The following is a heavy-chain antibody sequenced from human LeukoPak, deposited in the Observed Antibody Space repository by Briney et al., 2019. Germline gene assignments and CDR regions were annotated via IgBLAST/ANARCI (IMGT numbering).Heavy chain of an antibody. CDR1: EFTFGSYE. V-gene: IGHV3-48*03. CDR2: ISSSGDTI. D-gene: IGHD3-3*01. CDR3: ARVPRSSRIPIFR. Sequence: GGSLRLSCTASEFTFGSYEMNWVRQAPGKGLEWVSYISSSGDTIYYADSVKGRFTISRDNAKNSLYLQLNSLRAEDTAVYYCARVPRSSRIPIFRWGQGTLVTVSS. J-gene: IGHJ4*02.